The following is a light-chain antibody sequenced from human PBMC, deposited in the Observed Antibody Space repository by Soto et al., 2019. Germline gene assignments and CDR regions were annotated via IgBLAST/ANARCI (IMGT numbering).Light chain of an antibody. CDR1: QSVSSSY. V-gene: IGKV3-20*01. Sequence: EIVLTQSPGTLSLSPGERATLSCRASQSVSSSYLAWYQQRPGQAPRLLIFGASYRATGIPDRFSGSGSGTDFTLTISRLEPDDFAVYYCQQYSSSPPEFTFGPGTKVD. CDR3: QQYSSSPPEFT. CDR2: GAS. J-gene: IGKJ3*01.